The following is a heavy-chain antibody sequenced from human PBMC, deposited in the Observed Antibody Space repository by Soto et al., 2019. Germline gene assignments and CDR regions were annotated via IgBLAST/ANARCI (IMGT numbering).Heavy chain of an antibody. CDR3: ARGGVAARLQN. J-gene: IGHJ4*02. Sequence: SETLSLTCDVYGVSFSDYFWSWIRQSPGKGLEWIGEINQNGITIYNPSLKSRVTLSLDTSKRQFSLKLSSVAAADTALYYCARGGVAARLQNWGQGAQVTVSS. CDR1: GVSFSDYF. D-gene: IGHD6-6*01. CDR2: INQNGIT. V-gene: IGHV4-34*01.